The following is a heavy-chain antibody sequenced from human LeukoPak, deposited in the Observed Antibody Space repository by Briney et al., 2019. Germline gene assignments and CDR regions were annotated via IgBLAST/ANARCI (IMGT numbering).Heavy chain of an antibody. V-gene: IGHV3-33*08. Sequence: PGGSLRLSCAASGFTFSSYGMHWVRQAPGKGLEWVAVIWYDGSNKYYADSVKGRFTISRDNSKNTLYLQMNSLRAEDTAVYYCAREGLEVSKYGMDVWGQGTTVTVSS. CDR1: GFTFSSYG. J-gene: IGHJ6*02. CDR2: IWYDGSNK. CDR3: AREGLEVSKYGMDV. D-gene: IGHD3-3*02.